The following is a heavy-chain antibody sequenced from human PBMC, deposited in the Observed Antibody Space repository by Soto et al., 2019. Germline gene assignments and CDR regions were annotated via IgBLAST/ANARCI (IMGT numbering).Heavy chain of an antibody. Sequence: PLGGSLRLSCAASGFTVSTKYMSWVRQAPGKGLEWVSVIYSGGSTFYADSVRGRFTISRDNSKNTVNLQMNSLRAEDTAVYYCARDPWAADYWGQGILVTVS. J-gene: IGHJ4*02. V-gene: IGHV3-66*01. CDR2: IYSGGST. D-gene: IGHD3-16*01. CDR1: GFTVSTKY. CDR3: ARDPWAADY.